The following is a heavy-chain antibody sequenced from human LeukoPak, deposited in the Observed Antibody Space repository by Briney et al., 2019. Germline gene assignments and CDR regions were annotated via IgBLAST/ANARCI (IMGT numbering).Heavy chain of an antibody. CDR2: IYNDGRT. J-gene: IGHJ3*02. CDR3: ATAYQYYYGSGSSSAFDI. Sequence: GGSLRLSCAASGFTISNNYMSWVRQAAGKGLEWVSVIYNDGRTYYADSVKGRFTISRDTSKNTLDLQMDSLRAEDTAVYYCATAYQYYYGSGSSSAFDIWGQGTMVTVSS. V-gene: IGHV3-53*01. D-gene: IGHD3-10*01. CDR1: GFTISNNY.